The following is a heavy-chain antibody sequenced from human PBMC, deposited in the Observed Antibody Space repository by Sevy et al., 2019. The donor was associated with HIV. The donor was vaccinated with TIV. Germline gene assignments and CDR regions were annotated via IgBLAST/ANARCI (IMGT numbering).Heavy chain of an antibody. CDR3: AKHEAATPYYYYGMDV. CDR2: ISYDGSNK. J-gene: IGHJ6*02. CDR1: GFTFSSYG. D-gene: IGHD2-15*01. Sequence: GGSLRLSCAASGFTFSSYGMHWVRQAPGKGLEWVAVISYDGSNKFCADSVKGRLTISRDNSKNTLYLQMNSLRADDTAVYYCAKHEAATPYYYYGMDVWGQGTPVTVSS. V-gene: IGHV3-30*18.